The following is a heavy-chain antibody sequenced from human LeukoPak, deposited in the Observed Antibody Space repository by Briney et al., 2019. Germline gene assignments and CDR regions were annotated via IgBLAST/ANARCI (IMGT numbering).Heavy chain of an antibody. Sequence: GGSLRLSCVASGFSLSTYSMNWVRQAPGKGLEWVSSFSGSGAYRYYADSVRGRFTISRDSAKNSLYLQMNSLRAEDTAVYYCARAYSSDRVGFGNYFGYWGQGTLVTVSS. CDR1: GFSLSTYS. V-gene: IGHV3-21*01. CDR3: ARAYSSDRVGFGNYFGY. J-gene: IGHJ4*02. D-gene: IGHD6-19*01. CDR2: FSGSGAYR.